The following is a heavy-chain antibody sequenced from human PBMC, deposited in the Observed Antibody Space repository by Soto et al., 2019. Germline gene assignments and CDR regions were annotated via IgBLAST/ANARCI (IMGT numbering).Heavy chain of an antibody. CDR1: GFTFSSYS. CDR3: ARVLERLSDY. J-gene: IGHJ4*02. D-gene: IGHD1-1*01. Sequence: EVQLVESGGGLVKPGGSLRLSCAASGFTFSSYSMNWVRQAPGKGLEWVSSISSSSSYIYYADSVKGRFTISRDNAKYSRYLQMNSLGAEDTAVYYCARVLERLSDYWGQGTLVTVSS. CDR2: ISSSSSYI. V-gene: IGHV3-21*01.